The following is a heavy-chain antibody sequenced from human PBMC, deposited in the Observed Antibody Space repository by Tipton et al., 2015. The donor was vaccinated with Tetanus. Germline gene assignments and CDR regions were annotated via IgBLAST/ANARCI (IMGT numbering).Heavy chain of an antibody. Sequence: TLSLTCTVSGDPISRGDYYWSWIRQPPGKGLEWIAYIFRTGSTYYNPSLESRITIAMDTSNNQFSLRLRSVTAADTAVYYCARAFWENGPDAFDIWGHGTLVTVSS. CDR1: GDPISRGDYY. V-gene: IGHV4-30-4*01. J-gene: IGHJ3*02. CDR2: IFRTGST. D-gene: IGHD3-16*01. CDR3: ARAFWENGPDAFDI.